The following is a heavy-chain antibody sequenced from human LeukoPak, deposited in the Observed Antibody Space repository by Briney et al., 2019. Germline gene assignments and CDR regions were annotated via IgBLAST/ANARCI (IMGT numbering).Heavy chain of an antibody. V-gene: IGHV4-30-4*08. CDR2: IYYSGST. J-gene: IGHJ4*02. Sequence: SQTLSLTCTVSGGSISSGDYYWSWIRQPPGKGLEWIGYIYYSGSTYYNPSLKSRVPISVDTSKNQFSLKLSSVTAADTAVYYCARVLCNLISYGGNSEDYWGQGTLVTVSS. CDR1: GGSISSGDYY. D-gene: IGHD4-23*01. CDR3: ARVLCNLISYGGNSEDY.